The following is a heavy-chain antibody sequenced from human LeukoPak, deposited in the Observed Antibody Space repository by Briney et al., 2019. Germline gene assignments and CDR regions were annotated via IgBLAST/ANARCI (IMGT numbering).Heavy chain of an antibody. CDR3: AKAGYSSSPDRFYYGMDV. V-gene: IGHV3-23*01. D-gene: IGHD6-13*01. CDR1: GFTFSSYA. Sequence: GGSLRLSCAASGFTFSSYAMNWVRQAPGKGLEWVSAISESGGSTYYADSVKGRFTISRDNSKNTLYLQMNSLRAEDTAVYYCAKAGYSSSPDRFYYGMDVWGQGTTVTVSS. CDR2: ISESGGST. J-gene: IGHJ6*02.